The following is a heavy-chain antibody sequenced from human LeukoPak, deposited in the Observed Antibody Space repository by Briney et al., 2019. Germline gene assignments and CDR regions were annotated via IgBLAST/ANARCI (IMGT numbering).Heavy chain of an antibody. CDR3: ARLPLYVWGSYFDY. J-gene: IGHJ4*02. V-gene: IGHV4-34*01. D-gene: IGHD3-16*01. CDR1: GGSFSGYY. Sequence: PSETLSLTCAVYGGSFSGYYWSWIRQPPGKGLEWIGEISHSGSTNYNPSLKSRVTISVDTSKNQFSLKLSSVTTADTAVYYCARLPLYVWGSYFDYWGQGTLVTVSS. CDR2: ISHSGST.